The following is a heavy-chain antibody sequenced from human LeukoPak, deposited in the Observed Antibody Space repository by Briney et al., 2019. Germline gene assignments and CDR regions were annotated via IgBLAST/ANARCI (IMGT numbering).Heavy chain of an antibody. Sequence: GGSLRLSCAASGFTFSSYEMNWVRRAPGKGLEWVANIKEDGSEKYYVDSVKGRFTISRDNAKNSLYLQMNNLRADDSALYYCARDYGDNWGQGTLVTVSS. D-gene: IGHD4-17*01. CDR2: IKEDGSEK. J-gene: IGHJ4*02. CDR3: ARDYGDN. V-gene: IGHV3-7*01. CDR1: GFTFSSYE.